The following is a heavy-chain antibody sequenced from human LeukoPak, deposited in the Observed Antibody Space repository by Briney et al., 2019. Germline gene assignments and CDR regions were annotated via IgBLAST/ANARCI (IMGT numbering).Heavy chain of an antibody. CDR3: AVATRSFLPDYC. CDR2: INQDGREK. V-gene: IGHV3-7*01. CDR1: GFTFSSYS. D-gene: IGHD5-12*01. Sequence: GGSLRLSCAASGFTFSSYSMNWVRQAPGKGLEWVAIINQDGREKHYVDSVKGRFTISRDNAKDSLYLQMNSLRAEDTALYYCAVATRSFLPDYCWGQGTLVTVSS. J-gene: IGHJ4*02.